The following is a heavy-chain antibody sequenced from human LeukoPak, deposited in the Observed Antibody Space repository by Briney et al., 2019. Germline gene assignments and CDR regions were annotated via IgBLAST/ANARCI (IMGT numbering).Heavy chain of an antibody. D-gene: IGHD2-15*01. Sequence: ASVKVSCKASGYTFTGYYMHWVRQAPGQGLEWMGRINPNSGGTNYAQKFQGRVTMTRDTSISTAYMEPSRLRSGDTAVYYCARGLVAAPFDYWGQGTLVTVSS. CDR1: GYTFTGYY. CDR3: ARGLVAAPFDY. J-gene: IGHJ4*02. CDR2: INPNSGGT. V-gene: IGHV1-2*06.